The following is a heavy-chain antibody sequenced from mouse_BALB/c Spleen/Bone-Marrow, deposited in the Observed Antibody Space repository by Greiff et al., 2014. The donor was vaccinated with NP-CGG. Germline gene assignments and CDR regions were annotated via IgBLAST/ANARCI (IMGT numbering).Heavy chain of an antibody. D-gene: IGHD3-3*01. Sequence: EVQLVESGPELVKPGTSVKMSCKASGYTFTDYYMMWVRQSHGKSLEWIGHISPNTDGTFYNQKFKGKAILTVDKSSSTAYMQLNSLTSEDSAVYYCARSRYFDNWGQGTTLTVSS. CDR1: GYTFTDYY. CDR2: ISPNTDGT. V-gene: IGHV1-26*01. CDR3: ARSRYFDN. J-gene: IGHJ2*01.